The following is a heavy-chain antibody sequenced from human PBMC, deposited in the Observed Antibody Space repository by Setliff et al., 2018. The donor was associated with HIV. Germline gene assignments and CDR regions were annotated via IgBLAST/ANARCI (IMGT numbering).Heavy chain of an antibody. D-gene: IGHD1-1*01. CDR2: INVYNGDT. CDR3: ARGLSTGSLRIDY. V-gene: IGHV1-18*01. J-gene: IGHJ4*02. CDR1: GYPFSNFG. Sequence: ASVKVSCKASGYPFSNFGVSWVRQAPGQGLEWMAWINVYNGDTNFALKFQGRVTLTKDTSTGTAYMELSSLRSDDTAVYYCARGLSTGSLRIDYWGLGTLVTVSS.